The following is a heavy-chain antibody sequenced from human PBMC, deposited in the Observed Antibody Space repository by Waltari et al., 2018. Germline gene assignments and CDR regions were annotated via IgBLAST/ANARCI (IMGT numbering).Heavy chain of an antibody. CDR2: ITRSASFI. J-gene: IGHJ5*02. CDR3: ARSSPQGTPGGIDH. V-gene: IGHV3-21*01. D-gene: IGHD1-26*01. Sequence: EVLLMESGGGLVKPGGSLRLSCEVSGFRFNTYDMHWVRQAPGKGPEWVSMITRSASFIYYANSVKGRFTVSRDDAEKSLFLQMDSLTVEDTAVYYCARSSPQGTPGGIDHWGQGTLVTVSS. CDR1: GFRFNTYD.